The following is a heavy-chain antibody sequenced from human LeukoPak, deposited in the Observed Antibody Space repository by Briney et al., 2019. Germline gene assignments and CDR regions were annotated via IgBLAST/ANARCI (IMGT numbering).Heavy chain of an antibody. CDR2: IYHSGST. D-gene: IGHD4-17*01. V-gene: IGHV4-4*02. CDR1: GGSISSSNW. CDR3: TRTTVTTGSYYYYYGMDV. Sequence: SETLSLTCAVSGGSISSSNWWSWVRQPPGKGLEWIGEIYHSGSTNYNPSLKSRVTISVDTSKNQFSLKLSSVTAADTAVYYCTRTTVTTGSYYYYYGMDVWGQGTTVTVSS. J-gene: IGHJ6*02.